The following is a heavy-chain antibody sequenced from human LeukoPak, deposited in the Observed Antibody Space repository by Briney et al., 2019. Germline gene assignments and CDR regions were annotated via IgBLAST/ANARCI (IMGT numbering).Heavy chain of an antibody. Sequence: GGSLRLSCEASGFTLNSYIMHWVRQAPGKGLEWVAFIRYDGSTKYYADSVKGRFTISRDNSKNTLYLQMNSLRVEDTAVYYCASRIVGTPDYFDYWGQGTLVTVSS. CDR2: IRYDGSTK. CDR1: GFTLNSYI. D-gene: IGHD1-26*01. CDR3: ASRIVGTPDYFDY. J-gene: IGHJ4*02. V-gene: IGHV3-30*02.